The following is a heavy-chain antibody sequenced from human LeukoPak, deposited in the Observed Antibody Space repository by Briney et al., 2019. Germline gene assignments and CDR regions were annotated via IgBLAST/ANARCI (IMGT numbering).Heavy chain of an antibody. J-gene: IGHJ2*01. CDR2: INPNSGGT. Sequence: ASVKVSCKASGYTFTGYYMHWVRQAPGQGLEWMGRINPNSGGTNYAQKFQGRVTMTRDTSISTAYMELSSLRSEDTAVYYCARYSYGYDWYFDLWGRGTLVTVSS. V-gene: IGHV1-2*06. D-gene: IGHD5-18*01. CDR1: GYTFTGYY. CDR3: ARYSYGYDWYFDL.